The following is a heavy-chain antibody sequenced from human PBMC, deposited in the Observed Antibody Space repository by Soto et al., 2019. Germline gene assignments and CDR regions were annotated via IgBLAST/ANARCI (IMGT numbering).Heavy chain of an antibody. CDR2: ISYDGSYK. D-gene: IGHD5-12*01. CDR1: GFTFSSYG. Sequence: QVQLVESGGDVVQPGRSLRLSCAASGFTFSSYGMHWVRQAPGKGLEWVAVISYDGSYKYYADSMKGRVTISRDNSKNTLYVQMNSLRADDTAVYYCAKEGSVVATTPDFDYWGQGTLVTVSS. J-gene: IGHJ4*02. CDR3: AKEGSVVATTPDFDY. V-gene: IGHV3-30*18.